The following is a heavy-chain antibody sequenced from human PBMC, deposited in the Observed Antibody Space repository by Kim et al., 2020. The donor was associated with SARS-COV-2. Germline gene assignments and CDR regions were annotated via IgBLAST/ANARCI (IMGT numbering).Heavy chain of an antibody. Sequence: GGSLRLSCAASGFTFSSYGMHWVRQAPGKGLEWVAVISYDGSNKYYADSVKGRFTISRDNSKNTLYLQMNSLRAEDTAVYYCAKDFREDWNSGDYWGQGTLVTVSS. J-gene: IGHJ4*02. D-gene: IGHD1-7*01. V-gene: IGHV3-30*18. CDR3: AKDFREDWNSGDY. CDR2: ISYDGSNK. CDR1: GFTFSSYG.